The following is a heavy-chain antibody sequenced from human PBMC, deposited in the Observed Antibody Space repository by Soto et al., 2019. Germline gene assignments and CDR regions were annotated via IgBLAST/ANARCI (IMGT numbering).Heavy chain of an antibody. J-gene: IGHJ4*02. CDR3: ARIGATYYFDY. D-gene: IGHD1-26*01. CDR1: GFTFSSYS. Sequence: EVQLVESGGGLVKPGGSLRLSCAASGFTFSSYSMNWVRQAPGKGLEWVSSISSSGSTIYYADSVKGRFTISRDNAKNSLYLQMNSLRAEDTAVYYCARIGATYYFDYWGQGTLVTVSS. CDR2: ISSSGSTI. V-gene: IGHV3-21*01.